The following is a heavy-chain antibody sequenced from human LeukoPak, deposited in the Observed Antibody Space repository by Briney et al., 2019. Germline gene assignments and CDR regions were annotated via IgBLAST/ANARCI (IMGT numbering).Heavy chain of an antibody. V-gene: IGHV4-34*01. CDR2: INHSGST. D-gene: IGHD2-2*01. J-gene: IGHJ4*02. CDR3: ARGGTAANWRDYFDY. Sequence: SETLSLTCAVYGGSFSGYYWSWIRQPPVKGLEWIGEINHSGSTNYNPSLKSRVTISVDTSKNQFSLKLSSVTAADTAVYYYARGGTAANWRDYFDYWGQGTLVTVSS. CDR1: GGSFSGYY.